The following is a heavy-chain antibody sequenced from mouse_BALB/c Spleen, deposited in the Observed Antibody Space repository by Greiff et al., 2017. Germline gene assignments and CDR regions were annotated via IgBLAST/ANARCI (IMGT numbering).Heavy chain of an antibody. V-gene: IGHV3-8*02. Sequence: VQLKQSGPSLVKPSQTLSLTCSVTGDSITSGYWNWIRKFPGNKLEYMGYISYSGSTYYNPSLKSRISITRDTSKNQYYLQLNSVTTEDTATYYCARRVAPYWYFDVWGAGTTVTVSS. CDR2: ISYSGST. J-gene: IGHJ1*01. CDR1: GDSITSGY. CDR3: ARRVAPYWYFDV. D-gene: IGHD1-1*01.